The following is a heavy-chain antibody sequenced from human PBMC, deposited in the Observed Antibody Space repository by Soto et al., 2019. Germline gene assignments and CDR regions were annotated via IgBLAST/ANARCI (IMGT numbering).Heavy chain of an antibody. CDR3: ARDPPRDYSSSYTLDDY. CDR1: GFTVSSNY. D-gene: IGHD6-6*01. CDR2: SYSGGST. Sequence: EVQLVESGGGLVQPGGSLRLSCAASGFTVSSNYMSWVRQAPGKGLEWDSVSYSGGSTYYADSVKGRFTISRDNSKNTLYLQMNSLRAEDTAMYYCARDPPRDYSSSYTLDDYWGQGTLVTVSS. V-gene: IGHV3-66*01. J-gene: IGHJ4*02.